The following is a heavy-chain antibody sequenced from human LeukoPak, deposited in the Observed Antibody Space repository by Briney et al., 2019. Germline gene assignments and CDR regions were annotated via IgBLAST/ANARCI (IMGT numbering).Heavy chain of an antibody. CDR1: GYTLNDYY. V-gene: IGHV1-2*02. Sequence: GASVKVSCKASGYTLNDYYIHWVRQAPGQGLGWMGWINPNSGGTKFPQTFQDRVTMTWDTSISTAYMEFSGLSSDDTAVYFCARDLIARRFSGHTRPSSMALDYWGQGTLVTVSS. CDR2: INPNSGGT. J-gene: IGHJ4*02. CDR3: ARDLIARRFSGHTRPSSMALDY. D-gene: IGHD2/OR15-2a*01.